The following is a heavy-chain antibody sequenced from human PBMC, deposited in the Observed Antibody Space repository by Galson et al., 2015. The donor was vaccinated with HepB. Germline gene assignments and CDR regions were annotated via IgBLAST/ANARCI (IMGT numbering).Heavy chain of an antibody. Sequence: SLRLSCAASGFTFTDYWMTWVRQAPGKGLEWVANIKEHGSEKSYVDSVRGRFTISRDNAKNSLSLQMHNLRAEDTAMYYCARWRDYYDRSGHHDISPDHYYYVIDVWGRGTAVTVSS. CDR2: IKEHGSEK. D-gene: IGHD3-22*01. CDR3: ARWRDYYDRSGHHDISPDHYYYVIDV. CDR1: GFTFTDYW. V-gene: IGHV3-7*01. J-gene: IGHJ6*02.